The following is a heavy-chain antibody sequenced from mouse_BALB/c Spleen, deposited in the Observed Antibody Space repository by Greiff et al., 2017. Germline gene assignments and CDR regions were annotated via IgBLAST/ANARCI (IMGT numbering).Heavy chain of an antibody. D-gene: IGHD1-2*01. CDR1: GFTFSSYA. CDR3: ARGRDYGYPYYAMDY. Sequence: EVKVVESGGGLVKPGGSLKLSCAASGFTFSSYAMSWVRQTPEKRLEWVASISSGGSTYYPDSVKGRFTISRDNARNILYLQMSSLRSEDTAMYYCARGRDYGYPYYAMDYWGQGTSVTVSS. V-gene: IGHV5-6-5*01. CDR2: ISSGGST. J-gene: IGHJ4*01.